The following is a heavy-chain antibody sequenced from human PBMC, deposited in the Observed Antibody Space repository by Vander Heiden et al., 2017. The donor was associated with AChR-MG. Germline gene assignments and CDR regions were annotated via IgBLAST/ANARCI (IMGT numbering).Heavy chain of an antibody. V-gene: IGHV3-74*01. CDR1: GFTFSNYW. CDR3: ARGYSGSYRIDY. Sequence: EVQLVESGGGLVQPGGSLRLSCAAPGFTFSNYWMHWVRQAPGKGLVWVSRINSDGSTTTYADSVKCRFTISRDNAKNTLFLQMNSLRAEDTAVYYCARGYSGSYRIDYWGQGTLVTVSS. D-gene: IGHD1-26*01. J-gene: IGHJ4*02. CDR2: INSDGSTT.